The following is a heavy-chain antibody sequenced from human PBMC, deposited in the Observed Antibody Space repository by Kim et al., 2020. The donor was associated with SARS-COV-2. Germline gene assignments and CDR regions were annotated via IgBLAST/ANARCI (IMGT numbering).Heavy chain of an antibody. D-gene: IGHD3-10*01. J-gene: IGHJ6*01. CDR2: T. V-gene: IGHV4-34*01. Sequence: TNYNPSLKSRVTISVDTSKNQFSLKLSSVTAADTAVYYCSRPRLLCFVGIYSYYGMDV. CDR3: SRPRLLCFVGIYSYYGMDV.